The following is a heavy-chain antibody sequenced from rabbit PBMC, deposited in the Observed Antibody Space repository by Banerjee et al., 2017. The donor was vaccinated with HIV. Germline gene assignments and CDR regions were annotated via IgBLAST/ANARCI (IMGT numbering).Heavy chain of an antibody. Sequence: QSLEESGGDLVKPGASLTLTCTASGFTLSSYWICWVRQAPGKGLEWIACIDAGSSGSTGYATWAKGRFTISKTSSTTVTLQMTSLTAADTATYFCARDLAGVIGWNFGLWGPGTLVTVS. CDR1: GFTLSSYW. CDR2: IDAGSSGST. J-gene: IGHJ6*01. D-gene: IGHD4-1*01. V-gene: IGHV1S40*01. CDR3: ARDLAGVIGWNFGL.